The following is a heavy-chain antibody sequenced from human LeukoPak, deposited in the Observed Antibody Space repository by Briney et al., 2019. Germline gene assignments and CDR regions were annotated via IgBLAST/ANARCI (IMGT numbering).Heavy chain of an antibody. CDR1: GFTFSSYA. CDR3: AKDRRYSSSWYYFDY. CDR2: ISGSGGST. V-gene: IGHV3-23*01. D-gene: IGHD6-13*01. Sequence: GGSLRLSCAASGFTFSSYAMSWVRQAPGKGLEWVSAISGSGGSTYYADSVKGRFTISRDSSKNTLYLQMNSLRAEDTAVYYCAKDRRYSSSWYYFDYWGQGTLVTVSS. J-gene: IGHJ4*02.